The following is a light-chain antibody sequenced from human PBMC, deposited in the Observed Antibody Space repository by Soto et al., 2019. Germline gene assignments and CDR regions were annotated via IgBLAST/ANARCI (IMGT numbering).Light chain of an antibody. Sequence: EILLTQSPCTLPLSPGERATLSCRASQNIRNKNLNWYQQKPGQAPRLLIYDGSNRATGIPARFSGSGSGTDFTLTISSLEPEDFAFYYCQQRNNWPWTFGQGTKVDIK. CDR2: DGS. J-gene: IGKJ1*01. CDR1: QNIRNKN. V-gene: IGKV3-11*01. CDR3: QQRNNWPWT.